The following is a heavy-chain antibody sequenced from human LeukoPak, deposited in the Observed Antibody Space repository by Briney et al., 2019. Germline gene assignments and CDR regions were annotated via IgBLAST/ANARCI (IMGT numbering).Heavy chain of an antibody. CDR2: IYYSGST. D-gene: IGHD6-13*01. J-gene: IGHJ6*02. Sequence: SETLSLTCTVSGVSISSNYWSWIRQPPGKGLEWIGYIYYSGSTNYNPSLKSRVTISVDTSKNQFSLKLSSVTAADTAVYYCARNSYSSSWYNYYYYGMDVWGQGTTVTVSS. CDR3: ARNSYSSSWYNYYYYGMDV. CDR1: GVSISSNY. V-gene: IGHV4-59*01.